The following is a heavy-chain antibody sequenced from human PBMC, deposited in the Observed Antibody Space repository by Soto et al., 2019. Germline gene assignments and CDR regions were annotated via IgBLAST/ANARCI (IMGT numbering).Heavy chain of an antibody. CDR2: IYYSGST. Sequence: SETLSLTCTVSGDSISSSSYYWGWIRQPPGKGLEWIGSIYYSGSTYYNPSLKSRVTISVDSSKNQFSLQLTSVTPDDTAIYYCAGTTSHQWLYMDVWGRGTTVTVSS. J-gene: IGHJ6*03. V-gene: IGHV4-39*01. CDR3: AGTTSHQWLYMDV. CDR1: GDSISSSSYY. D-gene: IGHD6-19*01.